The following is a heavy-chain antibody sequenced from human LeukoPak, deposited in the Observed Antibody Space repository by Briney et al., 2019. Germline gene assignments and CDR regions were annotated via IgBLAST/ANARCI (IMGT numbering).Heavy chain of an antibody. CDR1: GFTFSSYW. CDR2: INSDGSST. D-gene: IGHD3-22*01. Sequence: GGSLRLSCAASGFTFSSYWMHWVRHAPGKGLVWVSGINSDGSSTSYAGSVKGRFTISGDNAENTLYLQMNSLRAEDTAVYYCARDEGGYYYDSSGYLDYWGQGTLVTVSS. J-gene: IGHJ4*02. V-gene: IGHV3-74*01. CDR3: ARDEGGYYYDSSGYLDY.